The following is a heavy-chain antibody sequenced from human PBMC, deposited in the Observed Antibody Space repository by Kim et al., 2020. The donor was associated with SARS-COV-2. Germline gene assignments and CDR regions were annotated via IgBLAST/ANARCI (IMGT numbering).Heavy chain of an antibody. Sequence: VKGRFTISRDNARNSLYLQMNSLRAEDTAVYFCARGPRGYCSSSDCYIDYWGQGTLVTVSS. CDR3: ARGPRGYCSSSDCYIDY. V-gene: IGHV3-11*06. J-gene: IGHJ4*02. D-gene: IGHD2-2*02.